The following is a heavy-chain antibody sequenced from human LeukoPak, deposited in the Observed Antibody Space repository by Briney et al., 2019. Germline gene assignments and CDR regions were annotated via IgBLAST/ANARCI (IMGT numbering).Heavy chain of an antibody. V-gene: IGHV7-4-1*02. Sequence: ASVKVSCKASGYTFSTYPMNWVRQAPGQGLEWMGWIDTNTGSPTYAQGLTGRFVFSLDTSVSTAFLQINSLKAEDTALYYCVRGIDITGYFNYWGQGTLVTVPS. CDR2: IDTNTGSP. CDR3: VRGIDITGYFNY. J-gene: IGHJ4*02. D-gene: IGHD3-22*01. CDR1: GYTFSTYP.